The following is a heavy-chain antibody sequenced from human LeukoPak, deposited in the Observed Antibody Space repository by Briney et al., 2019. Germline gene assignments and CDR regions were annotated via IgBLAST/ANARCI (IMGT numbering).Heavy chain of an antibody. CDR2: VYTSGST. J-gene: IGHJ3*02. CDR3: ARLITGTTTAFDI. Sequence: SETLSLTCSVSGGSISGYYWIWIRQPAGKGLEWIGRVYTSGSTHYSPSLKTRLTMSVDTSKNQFSLKLSSVTAADTAVYYCARLITGTTTAFDIWGQGTMVTVSS. V-gene: IGHV4-4*07. D-gene: IGHD1-7*01. CDR1: GGSISGYY.